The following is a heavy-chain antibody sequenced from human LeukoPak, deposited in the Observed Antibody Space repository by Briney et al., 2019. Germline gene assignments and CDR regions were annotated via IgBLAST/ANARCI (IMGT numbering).Heavy chain of an antibody. CDR2: IYYSGST. V-gene: IGHV4-61*01. J-gene: IGHJ4*02. CDR1: GGSISSSTYY. Sequence: PSETLSLTCTVSGGSISSSTYYWSWIRQPPGKGLEWIGYIYYSGSTNYNPSLKSRVTISVDTSKNQFSLKLSSVTAADTAVYYCARGGYSSGWWGYYFDYWGQGTLVTVSS. D-gene: IGHD6-19*01. CDR3: ARGGYSSGWWGYYFDY.